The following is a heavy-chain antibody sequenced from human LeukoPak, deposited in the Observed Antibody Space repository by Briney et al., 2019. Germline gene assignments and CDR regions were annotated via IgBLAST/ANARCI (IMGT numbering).Heavy chain of an antibody. V-gene: IGHV3-33*01. Sequence: GGSLRLSCAASGFTFSSYGMHWVRQAPGKGLEWVAVIWYDGSNKYYADSVKGRFTISRDNSKNTLYLQMNSLRAEDTAVYYCARDPVGSGWYGKQFDYWGQGTLVTVSS. CDR2: IWYDGSNK. CDR3: ARDPVGSGWYGKQFDY. CDR1: GFTFSSYG. J-gene: IGHJ4*02. D-gene: IGHD6-19*01.